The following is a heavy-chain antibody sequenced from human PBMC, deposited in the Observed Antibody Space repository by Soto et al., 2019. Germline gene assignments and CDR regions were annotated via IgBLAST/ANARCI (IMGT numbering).Heavy chain of an antibody. CDR2: INLNSGYT. CDR3: ARAKGDFDY. J-gene: IGHJ4*02. Sequence: QVQLVQSGAEVKKPGASVKVSCKASGYTFTSYDINWVRQATGQGLEWMGWINLNSGYTGYAQKFQGRVTMTRDNSIRTAFMELSSLTSEDTAVYYCARAKGDFDYWGQGTLVTVSS. CDR1: GYTFTSYD. V-gene: IGHV1-8*01.